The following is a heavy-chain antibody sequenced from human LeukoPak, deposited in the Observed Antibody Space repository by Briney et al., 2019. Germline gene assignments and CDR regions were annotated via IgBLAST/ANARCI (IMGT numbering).Heavy chain of an antibody. V-gene: IGHV3-15*01. CDR3: TLGQLVINAFDI. D-gene: IGHD6-6*01. J-gene: IGHJ3*02. Sequence: GGSLRLSCTASGFTFGDYAMSWVRQAPGKGLEWVGRIKSKTDGGTTDYAAPVKGRFTISRDDSKNTLYLQMNSLKTEDTAVYYCTLGQLVINAFDIWGQGTMVTVSS. CDR2: IKSKTDGGTT. CDR1: GFTFGDYA.